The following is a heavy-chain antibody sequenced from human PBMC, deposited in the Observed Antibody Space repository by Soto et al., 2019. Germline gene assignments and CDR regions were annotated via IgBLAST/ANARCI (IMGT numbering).Heavy chain of an antibody. Sequence: PGGSLSLSCAASGFTFSSYGMHWVRQAPGKGLEWVAVIWYDGSNKYYADSVKGRFTISRDNSKNTLYLQMNSLRAEDTAVYYCARDNIAVAGTWFYYYYGMDVWGQGTTVTVSS. CDR2: IWYDGSNK. V-gene: IGHV3-33*01. J-gene: IGHJ6*02. CDR1: GFTFSSYG. D-gene: IGHD6-19*01. CDR3: ARDNIAVAGTWFYYYYGMDV.